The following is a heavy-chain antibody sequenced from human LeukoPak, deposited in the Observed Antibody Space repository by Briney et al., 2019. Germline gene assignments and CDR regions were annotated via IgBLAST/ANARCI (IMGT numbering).Heavy chain of an antibody. CDR3: ARGRSGSYFDS. J-gene: IGHJ4*02. CDR2: ISTTDDT. V-gene: IGHV3-13*04. CDR1: GFTFSSYA. Sequence: GGSLRLSCSASGFTFSSYAMHWVRQAPGKGLEYVSAISTTDDTYYPGSVKGRFTISRENAKSSLYLQMNSLRAEDTAVYYCARGRSGSYFDSWGQGTLVAVSS. D-gene: IGHD1-26*01.